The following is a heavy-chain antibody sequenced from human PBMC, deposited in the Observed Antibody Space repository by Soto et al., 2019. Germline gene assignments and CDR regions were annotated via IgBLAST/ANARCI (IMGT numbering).Heavy chain of an antibody. V-gene: IGHV4-59*08. CDR3: ARQRLLAFDI. CDR1: SGSIINYY. CDR2: INYSGST. J-gene: IGHJ3*02. Sequence: TSQTMSLTCTVASGSIINYYWSCIRQPPGKGVEWIGYINYSGSTNYNPSLKSRVTISVDTSKNQFSLKLSSVTAADTAVYYCARQRLLAFDIWGQGTMVTVSS.